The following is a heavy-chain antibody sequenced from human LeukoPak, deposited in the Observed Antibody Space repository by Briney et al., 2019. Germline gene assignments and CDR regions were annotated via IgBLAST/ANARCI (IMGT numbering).Heavy chain of an antibody. D-gene: IGHD3/OR15-3a*01. J-gene: IGHJ4*02. CDR2: IRSKTDGGTA. CDR1: GFTFSDAW. V-gene: IGHV3-15*01. Sequence: SGGSLRLSCAASGFTFSDAWMSWVRQAPGKGLDWVGRIRSKTDGGTADHAASVKDRFTISRDDSQNMLYLQMNSLKTEDTAVYYCSTWTDLYDYWGQGTLVTVSS. CDR3: STWTDLYDY.